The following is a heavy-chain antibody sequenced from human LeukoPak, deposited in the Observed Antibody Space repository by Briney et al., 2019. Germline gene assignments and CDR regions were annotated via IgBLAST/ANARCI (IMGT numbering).Heavy chain of an antibody. V-gene: IGHV1-18*01. Sequence: ASVKVSCKASGYTFTSYGISWVRQAPGQGLEWMGWISAYNGNTNYAQKLQGRVTITTDTSTSTAYIELRSLRSDDTAVYYCARAGGFWSGYPDYWGQGTLVTVSS. CDR2: ISAYNGNT. J-gene: IGHJ4*02. CDR3: ARAGGFWSGYPDY. CDR1: GYTFTSYG. D-gene: IGHD3-3*01.